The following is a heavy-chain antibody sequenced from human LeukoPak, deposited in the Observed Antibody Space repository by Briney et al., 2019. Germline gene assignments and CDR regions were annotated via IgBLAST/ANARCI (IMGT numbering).Heavy chain of an antibody. Sequence: GRSLRLSCAASGFTFASYTMTWVRQAPGKGLEWVSGISGSGSSTYYADSVKGRFTISRDISRSTLYLEMNSLSAEDTAVYYCARASGPIKKNRFDQWGQGTLVTVSS. CDR3: ARASGPIKKNRFDQ. D-gene: IGHD1-26*01. CDR1: GFTFASYT. CDR2: ISGSGSST. J-gene: IGHJ4*02. V-gene: IGHV3-23*01.